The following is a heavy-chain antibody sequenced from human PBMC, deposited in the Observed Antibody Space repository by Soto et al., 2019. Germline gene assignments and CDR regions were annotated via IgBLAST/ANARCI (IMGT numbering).Heavy chain of an antibody. CDR2: INAGNGNT. CDR3: ARGRLGYCSGGSCYGFLDY. V-gene: IGHV1-3*01. J-gene: IGHJ4*02. CDR1: GYTFTSYA. Sequence: GASVKVSCKASGYTFTSYAMHWVRQAPGQRLEWMGWINAGNGNTKYSQKFQGRVTITRDTSASTAYMELSSLRSEDTAVYYCARGRLGYCSGGSCYGFLDYWGQGTLVTVSS. D-gene: IGHD2-15*01.